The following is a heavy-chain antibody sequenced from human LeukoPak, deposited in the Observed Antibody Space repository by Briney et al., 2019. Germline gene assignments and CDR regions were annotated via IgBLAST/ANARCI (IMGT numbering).Heavy chain of an antibody. J-gene: IGHJ6*04. V-gene: IGHV3-30*04. CDR1: GFTFSSYA. CDR3: ARIFLNYDILTGTNNYGMDV. CDR2: ISYDGSNK. D-gene: IGHD3-9*01. Sequence: GGSLRLSCAASGFTFSSYAMHWVRQAPGKGLEWVAVISYDGSNKYYADSVKGRFTISRDNAKNSLYLQMNSLRAEDTAVYYCARIFLNYDILTGTNNYGMDVWGKGTTVTVSS.